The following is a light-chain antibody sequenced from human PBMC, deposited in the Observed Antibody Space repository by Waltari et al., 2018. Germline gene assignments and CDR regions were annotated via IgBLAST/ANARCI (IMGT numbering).Light chain of an antibody. CDR3: ISYTSSRHYV. V-gene: IGLV2-14*03. CDR2: DVS. J-gene: IGLJ1*01. CDR1: SSDVGGYKY. Sequence: QSALTQPASVSGSPGQSIPISCTASSSDVGGYKYVSWYQQHPGKAPKLIIFDVSGRPLGVSTLFSGSKSGNTASLTISGLQPDDEADYHCISYTSSRHYVFGSGTKVIVL.